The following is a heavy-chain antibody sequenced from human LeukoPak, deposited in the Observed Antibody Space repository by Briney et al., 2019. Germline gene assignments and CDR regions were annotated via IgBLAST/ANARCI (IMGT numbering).Heavy chain of an antibody. CDR2: ISWNSGSI. J-gene: IGHJ5*02. Sequence: PGGSLRLSCAASGFTFDDYAMHWVRQAPGKGLEWVSGISWNSGSIGYADSVKGRFTISRDNAKNSLYLQMNSLRAEDTALYYCAKDKGPRPYGSWFDPWGQGTLVTVSS. V-gene: IGHV3-9*01. D-gene: IGHD4-17*01. CDR1: GFTFDDYA. CDR3: AKDKGPRPYGSWFDP.